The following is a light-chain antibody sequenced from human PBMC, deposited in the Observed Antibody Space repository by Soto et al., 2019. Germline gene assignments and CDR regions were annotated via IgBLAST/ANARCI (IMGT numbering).Light chain of an antibody. CDR2: WAS. CDR3: QQYYSTLLT. V-gene: IGKV4-1*01. Sequence: DIVMTQSPDSLAVSLGERATINCKSSQSILYTSNNKNYLAWYQQKTGQPPKLLIYWASTRESGVPDRFSGSGPETDFTLTISSLQAEDVAVYYCQQYYSTLLTFGGGTKVEIK. CDR1: QSILYTSNNKNY. J-gene: IGKJ4*01.